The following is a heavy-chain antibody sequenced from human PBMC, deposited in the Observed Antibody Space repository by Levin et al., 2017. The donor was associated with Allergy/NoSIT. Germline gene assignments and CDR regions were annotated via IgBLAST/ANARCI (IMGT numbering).Heavy chain of an antibody. V-gene: IGHV3-30*04. Sequence: SCAASGFPFSGYSMHWVRQAPGKGLEWVALISYDENKYYADSVKGRFTISRDNSKNTLYLQMNSLRAEDTAVYYCARDQMVRGVIMGDWGQGTLVTVSS. CDR3: ARDQMVRGVIMGD. D-gene: IGHD3-10*01. J-gene: IGHJ4*02. CDR1: GFPFSGYS. CDR2: ISYDENK.